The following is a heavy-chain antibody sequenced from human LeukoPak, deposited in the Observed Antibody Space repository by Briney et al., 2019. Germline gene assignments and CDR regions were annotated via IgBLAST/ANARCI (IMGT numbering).Heavy chain of an antibody. CDR2: ISAYNGNT. CDR3: ARDVAAAATYYYYGMDV. CDR1: GYTFTSYG. Sequence: GASVKVSCKASGYTFTSYGISWVRQAPGQGLEWMGWISAYNGNTNYAQKLQGRVTMTTDTSTSTAYMELRSLRSDDTAVYCCARDVAAAATYYYYGMDVWGQGTTVTVSS. D-gene: IGHD6-13*01. J-gene: IGHJ6*02. V-gene: IGHV1-18*01.